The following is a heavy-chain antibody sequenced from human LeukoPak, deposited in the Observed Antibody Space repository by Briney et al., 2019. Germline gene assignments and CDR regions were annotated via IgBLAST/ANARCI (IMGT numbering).Heavy chain of an antibody. CDR1: GFTFDDYA. V-gene: IGHV3-43*02. J-gene: IGHJ6*02. Sequence: GGSLRLSCAASGFTFDDYAMHWVRQAPGKGLEWVSLISGDGGSTYYADSVKGRFTISRDNSKNSLYLQMNSLRTEDTALYYCAKDRRVDLGASDSSPRATSYYYGIDVWGQGTTVTVSS. CDR2: ISGDGGST. CDR3: AKDRRVDLGASDSSPRATSYYYGIDV. D-gene: IGHD2-21*02.